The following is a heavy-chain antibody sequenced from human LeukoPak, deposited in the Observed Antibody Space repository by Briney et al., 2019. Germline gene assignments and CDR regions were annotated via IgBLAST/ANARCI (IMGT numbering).Heavy chain of an antibody. V-gene: IGHV3-33*01. Sequence: GGSLRLSCAASGFTFSTFGMHWVRQAPGKGLEWVAIIWYDGSDKYYADSVKGRFTVSRDNSKNTLHLQVNSLRAEDTAVYYCARDRREPTYYYYYGMDVWGQGTTVTVSS. CDR2: IWYDGSDK. CDR3: ARDRREPTYYYYYGMDV. D-gene: IGHD1-26*01. CDR1: GFTFSTFG. J-gene: IGHJ6*02.